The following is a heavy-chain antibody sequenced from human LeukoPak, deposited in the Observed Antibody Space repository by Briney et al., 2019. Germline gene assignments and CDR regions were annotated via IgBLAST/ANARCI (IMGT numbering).Heavy chain of an antibody. V-gene: IGHV3-23*01. CDR2: ISGSGGST. D-gene: IGHD3-10*01. J-gene: IGHJ3*02. CDR1: GFTFSSYA. CDR3: ARGRLWFGNSHAFDI. Sequence: SGGSLRLSCAASGFTFSSYAMSWVRQAPGKGLEWVSAISGSGGSTYYADSVKGRFTISRDNAKNSLYLQMNSLRAEDTAVYYCARGRLWFGNSHAFDIWGQGTMVTVSS.